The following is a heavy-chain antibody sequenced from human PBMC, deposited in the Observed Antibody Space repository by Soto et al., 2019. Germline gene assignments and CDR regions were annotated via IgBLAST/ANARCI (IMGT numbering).Heavy chain of an antibody. CDR2: ISGSGGST. D-gene: IGHD3-10*01. V-gene: IGHV3-23*01. CDR1: GFTFSSYA. CDR3: AKGDVPFGEWPLAYYYGMDV. Sequence: GGSLRLSCAASGFTFSSYAMSWVRQAPGKGLEWVSAISGSGGSTYYADSVKGRFTISRDNSKNTLYLQMNSLRAEDTAVYYCAKGDVPFGEWPLAYYYGMDVWGQGTTVTVSS. J-gene: IGHJ6*02.